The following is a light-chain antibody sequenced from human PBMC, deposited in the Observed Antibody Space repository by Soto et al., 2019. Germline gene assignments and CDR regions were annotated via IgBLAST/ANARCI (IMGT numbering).Light chain of an antibody. J-gene: IGKJ1*01. CDR1: QSVLYSSNNKNY. CDR2: WAS. V-gene: IGKV4-1*01. Sequence: DIVMTQSPDSLAVSLGERATINCKSSQSVLYSSNNKNYLAWYQQKPGQPPKLLIYWASTRESGVPDRFSGSGSGTDFTLTSSSLQAEDVAVYYCQQYCSTPWTFGQGTKVEVK. CDR3: QQYCSTPWT.